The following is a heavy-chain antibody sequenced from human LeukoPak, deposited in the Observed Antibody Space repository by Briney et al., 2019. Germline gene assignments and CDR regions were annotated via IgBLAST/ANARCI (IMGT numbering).Heavy chain of an antibody. V-gene: IGHV3-23*01. CDR1: GFTFSSYA. CDR2: ISGSAGSA. CDR3: AKAFGNSDDYYYFMDV. D-gene: IGHD4-23*01. J-gene: IGHJ6*03. Sequence: GGSLRLSCAASGFTFSSYAMRWVRQAPGKGLQWVSTISGSAGSAYYADSVRGRFTISRDNSKNTLSLQMNSLSAEDTAIYYCAKAFGNSDDYYYFMDVWGKGTTVTVSS.